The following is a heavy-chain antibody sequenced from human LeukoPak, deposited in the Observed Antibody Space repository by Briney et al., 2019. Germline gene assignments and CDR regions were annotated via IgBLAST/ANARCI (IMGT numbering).Heavy chain of an antibody. D-gene: IGHD3-22*01. CDR2: IYYSGST. J-gene: IGHJ4*02. CDR3: AREDYDSSGYYSRHFDY. V-gene: IGHV4-31*03. CDR1: GGSISSGGYY. Sequence: SETLSLTSTVSGGSISSGGYYWSWIRQHPGKGLEWIGYIYYSGSTYYNPSLKSRVTISVDTSKNQFSLKLSSVTAADTAVYYCAREDYDSSGYYSRHFDYWGQGTLVTVSS.